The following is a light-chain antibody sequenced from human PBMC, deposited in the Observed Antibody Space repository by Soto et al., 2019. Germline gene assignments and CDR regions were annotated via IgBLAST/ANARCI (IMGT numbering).Light chain of an antibody. Sequence: QSVLTQPASVSGSPGQSITISCTGTSSDVGGYNYVSWYQQYPGKAPKLMIYHVSNRPSGVSNRFSGSKSGNLASLTISGLQAEDEADYYCSSYTSTSTYVFGTGTKVTVL. V-gene: IGLV2-14*01. J-gene: IGLJ1*01. CDR3: SSYTSTSTYV. CDR1: SSDVGGYNY. CDR2: HVS.